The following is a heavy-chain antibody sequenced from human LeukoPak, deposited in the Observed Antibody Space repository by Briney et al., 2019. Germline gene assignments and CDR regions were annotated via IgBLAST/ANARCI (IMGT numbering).Heavy chain of an antibody. CDR1: GFTFSSYG. Sequence: GGSLRLSCAASGFTFSSYGMHWVRQAPGKGLEWVAVISYDGSNNYYADSVKGRFTIPRDNSKNTLYLQMNSLRAEDTAVYYCAKDLGYCSSTSCYNQFGMDVWGQGTTVTVSS. D-gene: IGHD2-2*01. CDR3: AKDLGYCSSTSCYNQFGMDV. V-gene: IGHV3-30*18. J-gene: IGHJ6*02. CDR2: ISYDGSNN.